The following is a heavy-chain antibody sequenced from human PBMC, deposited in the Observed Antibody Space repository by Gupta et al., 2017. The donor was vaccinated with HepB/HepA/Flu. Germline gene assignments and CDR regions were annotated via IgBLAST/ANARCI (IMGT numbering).Heavy chain of an antibody. D-gene: IGHD3-3*01. J-gene: IGHJ5*02. CDR1: GPSVPSGGNA. CDR3: ARGFCSATACYSDWFDP. V-gene: IGHV4-30-2*06. CDR2: IYHTGDP. Sequence: QLHLQESGSRLVKPSQNLTLTCAVSGPSVPSGGNAWSWLRQSPGQGLEWIGYIYHTGDPKYNPSLQSRVTMSLDRPNNRFSLKLASVTAADTAVYYCARGFCSATACYSDWFDPWGQGILVTVSS.